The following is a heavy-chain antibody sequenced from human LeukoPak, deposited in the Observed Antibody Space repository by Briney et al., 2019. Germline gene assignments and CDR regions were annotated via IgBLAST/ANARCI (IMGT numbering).Heavy chain of an antibody. D-gene: IGHD6-19*01. CDR2: IYYSGST. CDR1: GGSISSYY. Sequence: SETLSLTCTVSGGSISSYYWSWIRQPPGKGLEWIGYIYYSGSTNYNPSLKSRVTISVDTSKNQFALKLSSVTAADTAVYYCARSYSSGWNGHWGQGTLVTVSS. CDR3: ARSYSSGWNGH. J-gene: IGHJ4*02. V-gene: IGHV4-59*08.